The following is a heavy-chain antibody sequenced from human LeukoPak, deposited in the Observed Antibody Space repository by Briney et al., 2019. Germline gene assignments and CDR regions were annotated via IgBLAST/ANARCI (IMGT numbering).Heavy chain of an antibody. V-gene: IGHV3-30*04. CDR3: AKETVDGLDWIDSSGWGVGFDY. J-gene: IGHJ4*02. CDR1: GFTFSSYA. D-gene: IGHD6-19*01. CDR2: ISYDGSNK. Sequence: PGGSLRLSCAASGFTFSSYAMHWVRQAPGKGLEWVAVISYDGSNKYYADSVKGRLTISRDNSKNTLYLQMNSLRAEDTAVYYCAKETVDGLDWIDSSGWGVGFDYWGQGTLVTVSS.